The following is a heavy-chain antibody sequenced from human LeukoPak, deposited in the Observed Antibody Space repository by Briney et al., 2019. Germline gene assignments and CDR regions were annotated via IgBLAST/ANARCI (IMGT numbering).Heavy chain of an antibody. CDR2: ISSNGGST. V-gene: IGHV3-64D*06. CDR1: GFTFSSYA. Sequence: GGSLRLSCSASGFTFSSYAMHWVRQAPGKGLEYVSAISSNGGSTYYADSVKGRFTIFRDNSKNTLYLQMSSLRAEDTAVCYCVKDLTAVAVTSDYWGQGTLVTVSS. D-gene: IGHD6-19*01. J-gene: IGHJ4*02. CDR3: VKDLTAVAVTSDY.